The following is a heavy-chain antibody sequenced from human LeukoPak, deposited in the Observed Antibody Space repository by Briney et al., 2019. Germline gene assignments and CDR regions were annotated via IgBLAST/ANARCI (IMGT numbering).Heavy chain of an antibody. CDR1: GFTIISTY. J-gene: IGHJ4*02. CDR3: ARVGLGIGDY. Sequence: GGSLTLSCAASGFTIISTYLSWLRQAPGKGLEWVSVIYSCGSTYYADSVKGRFTISRDISKSTVYLQMNSLRAEDTAVYYWARVGLGIGDYWGQGTLVTVSS. CDR2: IYSCGST. D-gene: IGHD7-27*01. V-gene: IGHV3-66*01.